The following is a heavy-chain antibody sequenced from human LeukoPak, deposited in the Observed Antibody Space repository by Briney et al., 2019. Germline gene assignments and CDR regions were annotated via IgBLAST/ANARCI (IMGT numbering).Heavy chain of an antibody. J-gene: IGHJ4*02. CDR3: ARGRRGMVRGAAY. Sequence: PSETLSLTCAVSGYSISSGYYWGWIRQPPGKGLEWIGSIYQSGSTYYNLSLKSRVTISVDTSKNQFSLKLSSVTAADTAVYYCARGRRGMVRGAAYWGQGTLVTVSS. D-gene: IGHD3-10*01. CDR1: GYSISSGYY. V-gene: IGHV4-38-2*01. CDR2: IYQSGST.